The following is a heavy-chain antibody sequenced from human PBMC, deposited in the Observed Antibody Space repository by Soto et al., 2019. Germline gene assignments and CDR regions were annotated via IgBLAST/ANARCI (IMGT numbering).Heavy chain of an antibody. Sequence: PSETLSLTCAVSGGSISSGGYSWSWIRQPPGKGLEWIGYIYHSGSTYYNPSLKSRVTISVDRSKNQFSLKLGSVTAADTAVYYCARDWNWFDPWGQGTLVTVSS. CDR3: ARDWNWFDP. CDR2: IYHSGST. V-gene: IGHV4-30-2*01. J-gene: IGHJ5*02. CDR1: GGSISSGGYS.